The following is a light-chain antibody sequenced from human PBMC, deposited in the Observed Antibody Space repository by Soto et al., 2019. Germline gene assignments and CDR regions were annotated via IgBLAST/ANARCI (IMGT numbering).Light chain of an antibody. V-gene: IGLV2-14*01. CDR3: SSYTSITIVD. CDR2: GVT. J-gene: IGLJ2*01. CDR1: NSDIGGYNY. Sequence: QSALTQPASVSGSPGQSITISCTGTNSDIGGYNYVSWYRHHPGKAPKLMIYGVTNRPSGVSNRFSGSKSGNTASLTISGLQDEDEADYYCSSYTSITIVDFGGGTKLTVL.